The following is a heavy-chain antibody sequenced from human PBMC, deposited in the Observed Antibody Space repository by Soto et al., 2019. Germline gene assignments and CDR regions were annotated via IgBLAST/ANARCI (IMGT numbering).Heavy chain of an antibody. CDR3: AKEIYCSSTSCYGMDV. CDR1: GFTFSSYA. J-gene: IGHJ6*02. Sequence: GGSLRLSCAASGFTFSSYAMSWVRQAPGKGLEWVSAISGSGGSTYYADSVKGRFTISRDNSKNTLYLQMNSLRAEDTAVYYCAKEIYCSSTSCYGMDVWGQGTTVTVSS. D-gene: IGHD2-2*01. V-gene: IGHV3-23*01. CDR2: ISGSGGST.